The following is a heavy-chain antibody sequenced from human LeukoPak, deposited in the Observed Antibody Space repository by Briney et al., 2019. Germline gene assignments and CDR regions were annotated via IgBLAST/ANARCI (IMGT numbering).Heavy chain of an antibody. D-gene: IGHD1-14*01. CDR2: INHSGST. V-gene: IGHV4-34*01. Sequence: SETLSLTCAVYGGSFSGYYWSWIRQPPGKGLEWIGEINHSGSTNYNPSLKSRVTISVDTSKNQFSLKLSSVTAADTAVYYCARGRNQQPYYWGQGTLVTVSS. CDR3: ARGRNQQPYY. J-gene: IGHJ4*02. CDR1: GGSFSGYY.